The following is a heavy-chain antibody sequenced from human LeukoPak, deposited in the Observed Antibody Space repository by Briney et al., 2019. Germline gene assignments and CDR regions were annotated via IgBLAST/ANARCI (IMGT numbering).Heavy chain of an antibody. CDR2: IYHSGST. J-gene: IGHJ4*02. CDR1: GGSISSYY. V-gene: IGHV4-59*01. Sequence: PSETLSLTCTVSGGSISSYYWSWIRQPPEKGLEWIGYIYHSGSTSYNPSLKSRVTISVDTSKNQFSLKLSSVTAADTAVYYCARGGNWGYGLFDYWGQGTLVTVSS. CDR3: ARGGNWGYGLFDY. D-gene: IGHD7-27*01.